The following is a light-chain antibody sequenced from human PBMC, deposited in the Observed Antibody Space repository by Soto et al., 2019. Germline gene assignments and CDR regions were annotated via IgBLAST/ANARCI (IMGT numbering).Light chain of an antibody. CDR2: EVS. V-gene: IGLV2-23*02. CDR3: CSYAGSYTYV. Sequence: QSVLTQPASVSGCPGQSITISCTGTSSNVGSYNLVSWYQQHPGKAPKLMIYEVSKRPSGVSNRFSGSKSGNTASLTISGLQAEDEADYHCCSYAGSYTYVFGPGTK. CDR1: SSNVGSYNL. J-gene: IGLJ1*01.